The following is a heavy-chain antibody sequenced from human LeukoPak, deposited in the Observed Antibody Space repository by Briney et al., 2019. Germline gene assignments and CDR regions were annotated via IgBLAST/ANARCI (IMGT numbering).Heavy chain of an antibody. Sequence: PGGSLRLSCAASGFTFRTYAMHWVRQAPGKGLEWVAGISYDGGDKYYADFVKGRFTISRDNSKNTLYLQMNSLRAEDTAVYYCARDSSSGWYHGDWGQGTLVTVSS. CDR3: ARDSSSGWYHGD. J-gene: IGHJ4*02. V-gene: IGHV3-30*03. CDR1: GFTFRTYA. D-gene: IGHD6-19*01. CDR2: ISYDGGDK.